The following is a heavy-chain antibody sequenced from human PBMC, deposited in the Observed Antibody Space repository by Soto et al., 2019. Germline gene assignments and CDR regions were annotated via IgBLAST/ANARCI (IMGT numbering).Heavy chain of an antibody. Sequence: EVQLLESGGGLVQPGGSLRLSCAASGFTFSSYAMSWVRQAPGKGLEWVSAISGSGGSTYYADSVKGRFTISRDNSKNTLDLPMNSLRAEDTAVYYCASNRVVGGSYWGQGTLVTVSS. CDR2: ISGSGGST. V-gene: IGHV3-23*01. J-gene: IGHJ4*02. CDR3: ASNRVVGGSY. D-gene: IGHD2-15*01. CDR1: GFTFSSYA.